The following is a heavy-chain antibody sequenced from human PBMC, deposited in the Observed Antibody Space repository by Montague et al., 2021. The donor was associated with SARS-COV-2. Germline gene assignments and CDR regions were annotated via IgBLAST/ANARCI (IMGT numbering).Heavy chain of an antibody. Sequence: SETLSLTCTVSIGSISSYYWSWIRQPPGKGLEWIGNIYYSGSTNYNPSLKGRVTISVDTSKNQFSLKLSSVTAADTAVYYCARSVFSESRSKGLWGVYSVCSCSMDVWGQGTTVTVSS. CDR2: IYYSGST. CDR1: IGSISSYY. J-gene: IGHJ6*02. V-gene: IGHV4-59*01. CDR3: ARSVFSESRSKGLWGVYSVCSCSMDV. D-gene: IGHD3-10*01.